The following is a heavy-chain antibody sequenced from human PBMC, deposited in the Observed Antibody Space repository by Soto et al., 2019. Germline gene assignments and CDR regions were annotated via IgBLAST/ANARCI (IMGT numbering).Heavy chain of an antibody. CDR3: ASERFGLFYFDY. CDR1: GYTFTGYY. J-gene: IGHJ4*02. D-gene: IGHD3-10*01. Sequence: QVQLVQSGAEVKNPGASVKVSCKASGYTFTGYYIHWVRQAPGQGLEWVGWINPNNGGTSYAQKFQGGVTMTRDTSISTAYMELSRLRSDDTAVYYCASERFGLFYFDYLGQGTLVTVSS. CDR2: INPNNGGT. V-gene: IGHV1-2*02.